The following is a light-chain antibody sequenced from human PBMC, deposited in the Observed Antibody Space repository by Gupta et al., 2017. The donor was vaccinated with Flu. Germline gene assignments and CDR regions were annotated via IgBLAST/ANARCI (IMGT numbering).Light chain of an antibody. CDR3: QNESSFPYN. V-gene: IGKV1-5*03. CDR2: EAS. Sequence: DIQMTQSPSPLSASVGDRVIITCRASRSIGFWLAWYRRKPGKVPELLIYEASSVNRGVPSRFSGSGSGTEFTLTINRRQPDDFASYYCQNESSFPYNFGQGTKVDIK. J-gene: IGKJ2*01. CDR1: RSIGFW.